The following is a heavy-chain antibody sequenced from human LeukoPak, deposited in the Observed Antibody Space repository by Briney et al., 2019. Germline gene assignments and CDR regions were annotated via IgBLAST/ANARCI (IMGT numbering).Heavy chain of an antibody. CDR1: GFTFSGSA. D-gene: IGHD4-11*01. CDR2: IRSKANSYAT. J-gene: IGHJ6*03. CDR3: TSPPQPGLPRGYYYYYMDV. Sequence: PGGSLRLSCAASGFTFSGSAMHWVRQASGKGLEWVGRIRSKANSYATAYAASVKGRFTISRDDSKNTAYLQMNSLKTEDTAVYYCTSPPQPGLPRGYYYYYMDVWGKGTTVPVSS. V-gene: IGHV3-73*01.